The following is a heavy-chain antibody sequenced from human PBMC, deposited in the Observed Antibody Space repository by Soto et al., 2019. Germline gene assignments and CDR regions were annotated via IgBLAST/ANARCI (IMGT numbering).Heavy chain of an antibody. J-gene: IGHJ4*02. CDR1: GFTFSDYY. Sequence: PGGSLRLSCAVSGFTFSDYYMTWIRQAPGKGLEWVAYISGSGTTIYYVDSVKGRFTISRDNAKRSLYLQMNSLRAEDTAVYYCARDFYGGYTYGPGDYWGQGALVTVSS. CDR3: ARDFYGGYTYGPGDY. CDR2: ISGSGTTI. V-gene: IGHV3-11*04. D-gene: IGHD5-18*01.